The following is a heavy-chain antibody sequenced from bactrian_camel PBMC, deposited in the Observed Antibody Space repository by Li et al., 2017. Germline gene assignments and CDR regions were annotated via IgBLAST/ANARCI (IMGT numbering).Heavy chain of an antibody. J-gene: IGHJ4*01. CDR2: IYTGRGGRST. CDR3: TARKVARGSHFSLGRAPALRRDEYNF. V-gene: IGHV3S40*01. CDR1: TYGYSEEF. D-gene: IGHD2*01. Sequence: GSVQAGGSLTLSCAASTYGYSEEFMGWFRQAPGRAREGVASIYTGRGGRSTHYRGSVKGRFTITQENDKSALHLRMNSLKPEDTAMYYCTARKVARGSHFSLGRAPALRRDEYNFWGQGTQVTVS.